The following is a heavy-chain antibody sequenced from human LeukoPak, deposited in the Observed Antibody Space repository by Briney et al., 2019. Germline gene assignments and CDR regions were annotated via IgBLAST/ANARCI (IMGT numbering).Heavy chain of an antibody. V-gene: IGHV3-30*04. CDR2: MSYDGFTK. Sequence: GRSLRLSCVASGFTFSASTMHWVRQAPGKGLEWVAVMSYDGFTKYYADSVKGRFTISRDNSKNTLYLQMSSLRPEDTAVYYCARDRLPSHQDDFDYWGQGTLVTVSS. J-gene: IGHJ4*02. D-gene: IGHD3-3*01. CDR3: ARDRLPSHQDDFDY. CDR1: GFTFSAST.